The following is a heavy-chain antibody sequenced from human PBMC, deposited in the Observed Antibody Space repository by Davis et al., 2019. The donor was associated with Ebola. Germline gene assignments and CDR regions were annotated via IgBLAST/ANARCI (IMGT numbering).Heavy chain of an antibody. CDR1: GGSVSSGSYY. J-gene: IGHJ6*02. CDR3: ARDRYYDILTGYPNHYYGMDV. V-gene: IGHV4-61*01. CDR2: IYYSGST. Sequence: PSETLSLTCTVSGGSVSSGSYYWSWIRQPPGKGLEWIGYIYYSGSTNYNPSLKRRVTISVDTSKNQFSLKLGSVTAADTAVYYCARDRYYDILTGYPNHYYGMDVWGQGTTVTVSS. D-gene: IGHD3-9*01.